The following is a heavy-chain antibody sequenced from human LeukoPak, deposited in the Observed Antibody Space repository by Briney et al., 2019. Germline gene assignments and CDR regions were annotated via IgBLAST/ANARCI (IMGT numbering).Heavy chain of an antibody. V-gene: IGHV4-31*03. CDR2: IYYSGST. Sequence: SETLSLTCTVSGGSISSSSYYWSWIRQHPGKGLEWIGYIYYSGSTYYNPSLKSRVTISLDTSKNQFSLKLSSVTAADTAVYYCARDHGGALDYWGQGTLVTVSS. CDR3: ARDHGGALDY. CDR1: GGSISSSSYY. J-gene: IGHJ4*02. D-gene: IGHD3-16*01.